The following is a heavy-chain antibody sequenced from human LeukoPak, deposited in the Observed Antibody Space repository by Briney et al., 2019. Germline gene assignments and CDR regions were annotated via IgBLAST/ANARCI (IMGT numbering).Heavy chain of an antibody. V-gene: IGHV3-30-3*01. CDR2: ISYDGSNK. CDR1: GFTFSSYA. D-gene: IGHD6-13*01. Sequence: GGSLRLSRAASGFTFSSYAMHWVRQAPGKGLEWVAVISYDGSNKYYADSVKGRFTISRDNSKNTLYLQMNSLRAEDTAVYYCYRDVRAVAGGVFRKYFEYGAQGKLVTVSA. CDR3: YRDVRAVAGGVFRKYFEY. J-gene: IGHJ4*02.